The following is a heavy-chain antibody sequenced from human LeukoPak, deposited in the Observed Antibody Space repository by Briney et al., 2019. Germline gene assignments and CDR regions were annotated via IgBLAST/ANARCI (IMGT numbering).Heavy chain of an antibody. D-gene: IGHD3-3*01. Sequence: PGGSLRLSCAASGFTFASYAMSWVRQAPGKGLEWVSGISGSGRGTYYADSVKGRFTISRDNSKNTLYLQMNTLRAEDTAVYYCAKDTEAIFGVVVPYFDYWGQGTLVTVSS. J-gene: IGHJ4*02. CDR2: ISGSGRGT. V-gene: IGHV3-23*01. CDR3: AKDTEAIFGVVVPYFDY. CDR1: GFTFASYA.